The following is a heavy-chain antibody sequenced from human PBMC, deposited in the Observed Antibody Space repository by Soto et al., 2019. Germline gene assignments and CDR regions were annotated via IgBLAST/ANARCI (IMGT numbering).Heavy chain of an antibody. CDR3: VADVPGRGRGEFDF. V-gene: IGHV3-15*06. CDR1: GFTFNNAW. CDR2: IKSKNDGETT. Sequence: EVQLVESGGGSVKPGESLRISCSAAGFTFNNAWMSWFRQAPGKGLEWVGLIKSKNDGETTSYAAPVKGRFSMSRDDSKNTLYLQMNSLKTEDTGMYYCVADVPGRGRGEFDFWGQGAPVSVSS. J-gene: IGHJ4*02.